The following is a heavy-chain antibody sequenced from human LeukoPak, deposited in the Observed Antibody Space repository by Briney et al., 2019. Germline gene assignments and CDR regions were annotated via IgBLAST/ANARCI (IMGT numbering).Heavy chain of an antibody. J-gene: IGHJ4*02. CDR3: AKDMRRKLWFGELSY. CDR2: ISWNSGSI. CDR1: GFTFDDYA. D-gene: IGHD3-10*01. Sequence: AGRSLRLSCAASGFTFDDYAMHWVRQAPGKGLEWVSGISWNSGSIGYADSVKGRFTISRDNAKNSLYLQMNSLRAEDMALYYCAKDMRRKLWFGELSYWGQGTLVTVSS. V-gene: IGHV3-9*03.